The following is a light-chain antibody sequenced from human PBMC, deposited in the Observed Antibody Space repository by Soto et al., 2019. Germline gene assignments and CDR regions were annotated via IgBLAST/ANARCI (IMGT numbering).Light chain of an antibody. CDR1: SSDVGGYNF. J-gene: IGLJ1*01. CDR3: CSYAGSDTYV. CDR2: DVS. Sequence: QSALTQPRSVSGSPGQSVTISCTGTSSDVGGYNFVSWYQQHPGKATKLIIFDVSKRPSGVPDRFSASKSDNTASLTISGLQAEDEADYYCCSYAGSDTYVFATGTKVTVL. V-gene: IGLV2-11*01.